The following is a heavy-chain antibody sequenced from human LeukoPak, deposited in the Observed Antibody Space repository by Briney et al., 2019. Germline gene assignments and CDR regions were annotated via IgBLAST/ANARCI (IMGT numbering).Heavy chain of an antibody. CDR3: ARLRGYSGYDLGGYFDY. D-gene: IGHD5-12*01. CDR1: GGTFSSYA. CDR2: IIPIFGTA. Sequence: SVKVSCKASGGTFSSYAISWVRQAPGQGLEWMGRIIPIFGTANYAQKFQGRVMITTDESTSTAYMELSSLRSEDTAVYYCARLRGYSGYDLGGYFDYWGQGTLVTVSS. V-gene: IGHV1-69*05. J-gene: IGHJ4*02.